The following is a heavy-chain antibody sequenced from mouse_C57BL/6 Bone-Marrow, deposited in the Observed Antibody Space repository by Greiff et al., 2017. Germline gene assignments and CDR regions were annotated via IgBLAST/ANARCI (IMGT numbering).Heavy chain of an antibody. CDR1: GYTFTDYY. CDR3: ARDYYGSSWYFDY. Sequence: EVQLQQSGPELVKPGASVKISCKVSGYTFTDYYMNWVKQSHGKSLEWIGEINPNNGGTSYNQKLKGKATVTVDKSSSTAYMELRSLTSADSAVYYCARDYYGSSWYFDYWGQGTILTVSS. J-gene: IGHJ2*01. D-gene: IGHD1-1*01. V-gene: IGHV1-26*01. CDR2: INPNNGGT.